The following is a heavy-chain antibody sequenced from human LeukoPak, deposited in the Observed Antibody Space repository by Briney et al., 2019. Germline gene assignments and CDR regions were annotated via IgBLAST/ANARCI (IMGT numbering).Heavy chain of an antibody. CDR1: EYSFTSYL. Sequence: GESLKISCKGSEYSFTSYLIVWVRQMPGKGLEWMGTVYPGDSDTRYSPSFQGQVTISGDKSISTAYMELSSLRSEDTAVYYCARGLTASNYYDFWSGYYTHYYYYGMDVWGQGTTVTVSS. CDR3: ARGLTASNYYDFWSGYYTHYYYYGMDV. J-gene: IGHJ6*02. CDR2: VYPGDSDT. V-gene: IGHV5-51*01. D-gene: IGHD3-3*01.